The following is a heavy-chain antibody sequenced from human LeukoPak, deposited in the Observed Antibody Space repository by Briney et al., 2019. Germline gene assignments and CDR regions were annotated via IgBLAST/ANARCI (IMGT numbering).Heavy chain of an antibody. CDR3: AKDLLAFYSYGSNCFDP. CDR2: ISYDGSNK. J-gene: IGHJ5*02. V-gene: IGHV3-30*04. Sequence: PGGSLRLSCAASGFTFSSYAMHWVRQAPGKGLEWVAVISYDGSNKYYADSVKGRFTISRDNSKNTLYLQMNSLRAYDAAVYYCAKDLLAFYSYGSNCFDPWGQGTLVTVSS. CDR1: GFTFSSYA. D-gene: IGHD5-18*01.